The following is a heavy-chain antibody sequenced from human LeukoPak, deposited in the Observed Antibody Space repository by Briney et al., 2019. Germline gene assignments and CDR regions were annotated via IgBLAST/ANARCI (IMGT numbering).Heavy chain of an antibody. Sequence: SETQSLTCTVSGGSISSGSYYWSWIRQPAGKGLEWIGRIYTSGSTNYNPSLKSRVTISVDTSKNQFSLKLSSVTAADTAVYYCARDLHYYDISDSRYYFDYWGRGTLVTVSS. CDR3: ARDLHYYDISDSRYYFDY. CDR2: IYTSGST. CDR1: GGSISSGSYY. J-gene: IGHJ4*02. V-gene: IGHV4-61*02. D-gene: IGHD3-22*01.